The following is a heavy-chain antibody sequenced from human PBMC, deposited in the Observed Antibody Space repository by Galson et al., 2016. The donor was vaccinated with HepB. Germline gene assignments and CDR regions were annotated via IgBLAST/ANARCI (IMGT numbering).Heavy chain of an antibody. Sequence: SETLSLTCTVSGDSISGDNYYWAWIRQPPGKGLEWIGSIYYSGKMYYSSSLKSRVAISVDTSKNQFSLRLTSVPAADTAVYFCAQYDMRVALFDPWGQGTLVTVSS. J-gene: IGHJ5*02. V-gene: IGHV4-39*01. CDR1: GDSISGDNYY. CDR2: IYYSGKM. D-gene: IGHD2-15*01. CDR3: AQYDMRVALFDP.